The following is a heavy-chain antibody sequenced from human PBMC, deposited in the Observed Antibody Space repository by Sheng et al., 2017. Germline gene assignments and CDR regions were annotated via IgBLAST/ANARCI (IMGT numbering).Heavy chain of an antibody. J-gene: IGHJ4*02. CDR3: ARDLRGMSNHFDN. Sequence: QVQLVQSGAEVKKPGSSVKVSCRASGGTFSSNGISWVRQAPGQGLEWMGRIVVTLQKTHYAEKFQGRVAISADEGTNTAYMELISLTSDDTAVYYCARDLRGMSNHFDNWGQGTLVTVSS. D-gene: IGHD6-13*01. CDR1: GGTFSSNG. V-gene: IGHV1-69*11. CDR2: IVVTLQKT.